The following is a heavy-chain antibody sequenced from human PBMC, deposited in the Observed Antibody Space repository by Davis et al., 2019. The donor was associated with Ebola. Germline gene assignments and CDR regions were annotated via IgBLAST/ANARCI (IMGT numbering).Heavy chain of an antibody. CDR1: GFTFSGPA. CDR3: ARDNGEFDY. V-gene: IGHV3-30-3*01. CDR2: ISYDGSIK. J-gene: IGHJ4*02. D-gene: IGHD3-10*01. Sequence: GGSLRLSCAASGFTFSGPAMHWVRQAPGKGLEWVAVISYDGSIKYYADSVKGRFTISRDNSKNTLYLQMNSLRAGDTAVYYCARDNGEFDYWGQGTLVTVSS.